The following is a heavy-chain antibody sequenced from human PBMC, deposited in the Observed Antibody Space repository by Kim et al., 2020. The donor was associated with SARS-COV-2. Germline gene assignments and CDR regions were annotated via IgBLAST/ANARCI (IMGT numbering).Heavy chain of an antibody. V-gene: IGHV3-7*01. J-gene: IGHJ4*02. CDR2: MKEDGSEI. CDR1: GFTFSASS. D-gene: IGHD2-15*01. CDR3: SKGGRRRFDC. Sequence: GGSLRLSCVASGFTFSASSMTWVRQAPGRGLEFVAKMKEDGSEIIYADSVKGRFTISRDNTKNSLYLQMNSLRAEDTAVYYCSKGGRRRFDCWGQGTLV.